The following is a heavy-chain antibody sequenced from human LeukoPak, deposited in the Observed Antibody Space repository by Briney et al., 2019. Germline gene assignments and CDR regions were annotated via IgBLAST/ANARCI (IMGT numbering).Heavy chain of an antibody. D-gene: IGHD5-18*01. CDR1: GFTFNDFA. CDR2: ISWNSGNI. V-gene: IGHV3-9*01. Sequence: PGGSLRLSCAASGFTFNDFAMHWVRQAPGKGLEWVSGISWNSGNIDYADSVKGRFTISRDNAKNSLYLQMNSLRAEDTAVYYCASWSYGSKWDSSWGQGTLVTVSS. CDR3: ASWSYGSKWDSS. J-gene: IGHJ5*02.